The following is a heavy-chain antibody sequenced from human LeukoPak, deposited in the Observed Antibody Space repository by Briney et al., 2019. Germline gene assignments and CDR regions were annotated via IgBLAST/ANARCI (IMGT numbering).Heavy chain of an antibody. Sequence: SETLSLTCTVSGGSISSYYWSWIRQPAGKGLEWIGRIYTSGSTNYNPSLKSRVTMSVDTSKNQFSLKLSSVTAADTAVYYCALEVVAATAFNWFDPWGQGTLVTVSS. D-gene: IGHD2-15*01. CDR2: IYTSGST. V-gene: IGHV4-4*07. CDR1: GGSISSYY. J-gene: IGHJ5*02. CDR3: ALEVVAATAFNWFDP.